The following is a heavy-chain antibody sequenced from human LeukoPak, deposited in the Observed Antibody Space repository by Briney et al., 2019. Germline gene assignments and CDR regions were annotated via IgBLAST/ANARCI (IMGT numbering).Heavy chain of an antibody. CDR1: GLTFNNYA. CDR2: ISGRGASK. Sequence: GGSLRLSCAVSGLTFNNYAMSWVRQAPGKGLEWVSGISGRGASKYYADSVKGRFTISRDNSKNTLYLQMNSLRAEDTAVYYCAKDELLLSFDDWGQGTLVTVSS. CDR3: AKDELLLSFDD. D-gene: IGHD3-22*01. J-gene: IGHJ5*02. V-gene: IGHV3-23*01.